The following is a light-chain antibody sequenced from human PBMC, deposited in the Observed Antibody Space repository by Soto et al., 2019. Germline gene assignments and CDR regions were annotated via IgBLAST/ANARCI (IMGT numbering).Light chain of an antibody. Sequence: EIVLTQSPGTLSLSPGERATLSCRASQSVSSSYLAWYQQKPGQAPRLLIYGASNSATGIPDRFSGSGSGSDFTLTISRLEPEDFAVYYCQQYGSSPWTVGQGTKVEIK. J-gene: IGKJ1*01. CDR3: QQYGSSPWT. CDR1: QSVSSSY. V-gene: IGKV3-20*01. CDR2: GAS.